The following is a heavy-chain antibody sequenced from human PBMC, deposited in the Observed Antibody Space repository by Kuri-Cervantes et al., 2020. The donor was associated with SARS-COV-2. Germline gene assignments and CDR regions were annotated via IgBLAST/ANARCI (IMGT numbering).Heavy chain of an antibody. V-gene: IGHV3-33*01. J-gene: IGHJ2*01. CDR3: ARGFRAGPGEYFDL. D-gene: IGHD3-10*01. CDR2: IWYDGSNK. CDR1: GFTFSSYG. Sequence: GESLKISCAASGFTFSSYGMHWVRQAPGKGLEWVAVIWYDGSNKYYADPVKGRFTISRDNSKNTLYLQMNSLRAEDTAVYYCARGFRAGPGEYFDLWGRGTLVTVSS.